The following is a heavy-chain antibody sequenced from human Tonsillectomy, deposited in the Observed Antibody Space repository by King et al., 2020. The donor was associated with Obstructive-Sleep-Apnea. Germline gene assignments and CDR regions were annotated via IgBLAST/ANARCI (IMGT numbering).Heavy chain of an antibody. V-gene: IGHV4-39*07. J-gene: IGHJ4*02. CDR3: ASFGSSYYVAY. CDR2: T. Sequence: QLQESGPGLVKPSETLSFTCCVSVGFFKWSTYYWGWIRQPPGKGLEWIGSTYYNPSLKSRGNISVETSKNQFSLKLSSVTAADTAVYYCASFGSSYYVAYWGQGSLVTVSS. CDR1: VGFFKWSTYY. D-gene: IGHD3-3*01.